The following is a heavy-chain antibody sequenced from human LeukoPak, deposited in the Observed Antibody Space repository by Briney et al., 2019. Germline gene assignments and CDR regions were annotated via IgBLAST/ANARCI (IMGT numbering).Heavy chain of an antibody. D-gene: IGHD2-21*02. Sequence: GASVKVSCKASGYTFTSHAMNWVRQAPGQGLEWMGWINTNTGNPTYAQGFTGRFVFSLDTSVSTAYLQISSLKAEDTAVYYCARVVGCGGDCYSGISDYWGQGTLVTVSS. V-gene: IGHV7-4-1*02. CDR3: ARVVGCGGDCYSGISDY. CDR1: GYTFTSHA. J-gene: IGHJ4*02. CDR2: INTNTGNP.